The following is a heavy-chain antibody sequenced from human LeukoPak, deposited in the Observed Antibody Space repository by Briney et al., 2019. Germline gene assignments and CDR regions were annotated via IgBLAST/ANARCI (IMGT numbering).Heavy chain of an antibody. CDR3: AKWGDYDVLTGYYVSDY. D-gene: IGHD3-9*01. V-gene: IGHV3-23*01. CDR1: GFTFSNYA. Sequence: GASLRLSCAASGFTFSNYAMSRVRQAPGKGLEWVSAITGSGGNTYYADSVKGRFTISRDNSKNTVFLHMNSLRAEDTAVYYCAKWGDYDVLTGYYVSDYWGQGTLVTVSS. CDR2: ITGSGGNT. J-gene: IGHJ4*02.